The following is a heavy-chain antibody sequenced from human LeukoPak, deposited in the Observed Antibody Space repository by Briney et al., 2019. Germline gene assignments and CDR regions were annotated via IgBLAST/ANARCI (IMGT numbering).Heavy chain of an antibody. Sequence: PGGTLRLSCAASGFTFSSYGMSWVRQAPGKGLEWVSAISSNGGSTYYANSVKGRFTISRDNSKNTLYLQMGSLRAEDMAVYYWAGGGGIVVVSQSDYWGQGTLVTVSS. CDR2: ISSNGGST. CDR3: AGGGGIVVVSQSDY. D-gene: IGHD3-22*01. J-gene: IGHJ4*02. V-gene: IGHV3-64*01. CDR1: GFTFSSYG.